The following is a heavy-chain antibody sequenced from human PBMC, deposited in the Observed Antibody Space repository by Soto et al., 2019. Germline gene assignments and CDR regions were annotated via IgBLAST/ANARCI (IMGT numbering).Heavy chain of an antibody. Sequence: GGSLRLSCAASGFTFSSYSMNWVRQAPGKGLEWVSYISSSSSTIYYADSVKGRFTISRDNAKNSLYLQMNSLRDEDTAVYYCAREFLTVVNGGDAFDIWGQGTMVTVSS. CDR3: AREFLTVVNGGDAFDI. D-gene: IGHD2-15*01. CDR1: GFTFSSYS. CDR2: ISSSSSTI. V-gene: IGHV3-48*02. J-gene: IGHJ3*02.